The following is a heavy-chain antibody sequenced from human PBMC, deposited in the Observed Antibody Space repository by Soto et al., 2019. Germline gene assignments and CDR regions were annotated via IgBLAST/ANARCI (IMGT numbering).Heavy chain of an antibody. D-gene: IGHD6-19*01. J-gene: IGHJ4*02. V-gene: IGHV3-23*01. Sequence: EVQLLESGGGLVQPGGSLRLSCAASGFTFSSYAMSWVRQAPGKGLEWVSAISGGGGTTDYADSVKGRFTISRDNSKNTLYLQMNNLRAEDTDVYYCAKGSSSSGCGCGQGTLVTVSS. CDR1: GFTFSSYA. CDR3: AKGSSSSGCG. CDR2: ISGGGGTT.